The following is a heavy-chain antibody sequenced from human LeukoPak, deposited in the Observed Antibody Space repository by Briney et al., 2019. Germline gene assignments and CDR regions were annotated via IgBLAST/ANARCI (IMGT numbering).Heavy chain of an antibody. D-gene: IGHD6-13*01. V-gene: IGHV4-59*08. CDR1: GDSISNFY. J-gene: IGHJ4*02. CDR3: ARHKDSSSWSHFGS. CDR2: IYYTGST. Sequence: SETLSLTCTVSGDSISNFYWSWIRQPPGKGLEWIGCIYYTGSTNYNPSLKSRVTISVDTSKKQFSLQLSSVTAADTAVYYCARHKDSSSWSHFGSWGRGALVTVSS.